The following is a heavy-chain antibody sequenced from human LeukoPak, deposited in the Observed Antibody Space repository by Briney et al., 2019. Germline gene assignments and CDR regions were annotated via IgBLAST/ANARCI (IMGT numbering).Heavy chain of an antibody. CDR2: IYYSGST. CDR1: GGSISSGGYY. J-gene: IGHJ4*02. D-gene: IGHD4-17*01. CDR3: ARDRSYNYGDRVFDY. V-gene: IGHV4-31*03. Sequence: SETLSLTCTVSGGSISSGGYYWSWIRQHPGKGLEWIGYIYYSGSTYYNPSLKSRVTISVDTSKNQFSLKLSSVTAADTAVYYCARDRSYNYGDRVFDYWGQGTLATVSS.